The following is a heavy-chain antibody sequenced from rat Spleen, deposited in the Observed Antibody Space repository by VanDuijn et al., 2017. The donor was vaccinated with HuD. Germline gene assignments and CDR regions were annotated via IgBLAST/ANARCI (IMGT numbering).Heavy chain of an antibody. J-gene: IGHJ2*01. CDR3: ARYSSYILGYFDY. D-gene: IGHD1-2*01. Sequence: VQLQESGPGLVKPSQSLSLTCSVTGYSITSNYWGWIRKFPGNKMEWMGYISYSGSTSYNPSLKSRISITRDTSKNQFFLQLNSVTTEDTATYFCARYSSYILGYFDYWGQGVMVTVSS. CDR2: ISYSGST. V-gene: IGHV3-1*01. CDR1: GYSITSNY.